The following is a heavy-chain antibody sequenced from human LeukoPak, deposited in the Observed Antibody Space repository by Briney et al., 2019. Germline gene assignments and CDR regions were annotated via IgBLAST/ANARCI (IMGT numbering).Heavy chain of an antibody. CDR2: ISSSGSTI. Sequence: GGSLRLSCAASGFTFSSYEMNWVRQAPGKGLEWVSYISSSGSTIYYADSVKGRFTISRDNAKNSLYLQMNGLRAEDTAVYYCARGGDGFPAPFDYWGQGTLVTVSS. CDR3: ARGGDGFPAPFDY. CDR1: GFTFSSYE. D-gene: IGHD5-24*01. V-gene: IGHV3-48*03. J-gene: IGHJ4*02.